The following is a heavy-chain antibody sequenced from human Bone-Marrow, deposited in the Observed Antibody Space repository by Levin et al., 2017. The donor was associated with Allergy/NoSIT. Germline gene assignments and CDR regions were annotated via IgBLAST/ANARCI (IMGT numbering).Heavy chain of an antibody. J-gene: IGHJ4*02. Sequence: ASVKVSCKASGYSFTNYHFHWVRQAPGQGLEWMGKIHVGGDTQYAQKFQGRVTMTRDTSTTTVYMELSSLMSEDTGVYYCARELRDSRQVDYWGQGTLVTVSS. CDR1: GYSFTNYH. V-gene: IGHV1-46*01. CDR2: IHVGGDTQ. D-gene: IGHD2-15*01. CDR3: ARELRDSRQVDY.